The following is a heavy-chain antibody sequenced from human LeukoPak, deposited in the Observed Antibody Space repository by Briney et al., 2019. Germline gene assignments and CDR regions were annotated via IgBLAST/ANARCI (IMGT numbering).Heavy chain of an antibody. CDR2: IYYTGST. D-gene: IGHD3-10*01. CDR3: ARAQYASGSFFDY. Sequence: KSSETLSLTCTVSGGSISTHYWSWIRQPPGKGLEWIGYIYYTGSTNYNPSLKSRVTMAIDTSKNQSSLELTFVSAADTAVYYYARAQYASGSFFDYWGQGTLATVSS. V-gene: IGHV4-59*11. J-gene: IGHJ4*02. CDR1: GGSISTHY.